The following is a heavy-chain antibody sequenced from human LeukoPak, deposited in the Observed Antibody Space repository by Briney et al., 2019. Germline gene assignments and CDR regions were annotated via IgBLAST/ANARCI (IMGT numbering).Heavy chain of an antibody. V-gene: IGHV3-7*03. CDR2: IRQDGGVK. J-gene: IGHJ4*02. CDR3: ARTVVVVVGASDYFDY. CDR1: GFTFSSYW. Sequence: GGSLRLSCAASGFTFSSYWMTWVRQAPGKGLEWVADIRQDGGVKYYMDSAKGRFTLSRDNAKSSLYLQMNSLRVEDTAMYFCARTVVVVVGASDYFDYWVQGTLVTVSS. D-gene: IGHD2-2*01.